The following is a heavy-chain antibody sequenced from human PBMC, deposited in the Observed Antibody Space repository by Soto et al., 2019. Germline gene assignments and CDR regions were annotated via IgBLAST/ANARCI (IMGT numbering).Heavy chain of an antibody. CDR2: IYYSGST. Sequence: KAWETLSLTGTVSGGSISSYDWSWIRQPPGKGLEWIGYIYYSGSTNYNPSLKSRVTISVDTSKNQFSLKLSSVTAADTAVYYCAREHCSSTSCYTNWFDPWGQGTLVTVSS. CDR3: AREHCSSTSCYTNWFDP. CDR1: GGSISSYD. D-gene: IGHD2-2*02. J-gene: IGHJ5*02. V-gene: IGHV4-59*01.